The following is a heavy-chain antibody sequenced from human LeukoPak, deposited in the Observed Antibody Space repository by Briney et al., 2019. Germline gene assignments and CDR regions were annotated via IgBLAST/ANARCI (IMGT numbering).Heavy chain of an antibody. D-gene: IGHD6-13*01. V-gene: IGHV4-39*07. CDR3: ARDPPAVGGTLQESAA. J-gene: IGHJ5*02. CDR1: GDSISSGRYY. CDR2: IYYSGST. Sequence: PSETLSLTCTVSGDSISSGRYYWGWIRQPPGRGLEWIGSIYYSGSTYYNPSLKSRVTISVDTSKNQFSLNLRSVTAADTAVYYCARDPPAVGGTLQESAAWGQGTLVTVSS.